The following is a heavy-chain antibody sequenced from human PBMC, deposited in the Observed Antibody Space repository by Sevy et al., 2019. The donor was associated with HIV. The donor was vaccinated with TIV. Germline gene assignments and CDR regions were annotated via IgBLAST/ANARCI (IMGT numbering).Heavy chain of an antibody. CDR1: GFTFSSYA. Sequence: GGSLRLSCAASGFTFSSYAMSWVRQAPGKGLEWVSAISGSGGSTYNADSVKGRFTISRDNSKNTLYLQMNSLRAEDTAVYYCAKDAVAAGHYYYYYYGMDVWGQGTTVTVSS. J-gene: IGHJ6*02. CDR3: AKDAVAAGHYYYYYYGMDV. D-gene: IGHD6-25*01. V-gene: IGHV3-23*01. CDR2: ISGSGGST.